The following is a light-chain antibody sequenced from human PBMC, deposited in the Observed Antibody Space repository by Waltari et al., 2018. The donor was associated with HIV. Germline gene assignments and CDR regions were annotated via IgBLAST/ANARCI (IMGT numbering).Light chain of an antibody. V-gene: IGLV7-46*01. Sequence: QAVVTQEPSLTVSPGGTVTLTCGYSTGPVTSGHPPYWFQQKSGPAPRTLIYDTFNKHSWTPARFSGSLLGGKAALTLSGAQPEDEAEYFCLLSFAGARPVVFGGGTNMTVL. J-gene: IGLJ2*01. CDR1: TGPVTSGHP. CDR2: DTF. CDR3: LLSFAGARPVV.